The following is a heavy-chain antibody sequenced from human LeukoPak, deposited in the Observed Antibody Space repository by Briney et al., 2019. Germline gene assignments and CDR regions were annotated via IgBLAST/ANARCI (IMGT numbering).Heavy chain of an antibody. CDR1: GFTFSNYW. V-gene: IGHV3-7*01. J-gene: IGHJ4*02. Sequence: GGSLRLSCAASGFTFSNYWMTWFRQTPGKGLEWVGNIKQDGSEKYYVDSVKGRFTISRDNAKNSLYLQMNSLRAEDTAVYYCARALKPGYYYDSSGSTFDYWGQGTLVAVSS. CDR3: ARALKPGYYYDSSGSTFDY. D-gene: IGHD3-22*01. CDR2: IKQDGSEK.